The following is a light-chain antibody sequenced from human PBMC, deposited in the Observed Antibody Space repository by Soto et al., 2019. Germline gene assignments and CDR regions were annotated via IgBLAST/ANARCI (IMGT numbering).Light chain of an antibody. V-gene: IGKV1-39*01. J-gene: IGKJ1*01. CDR3: QQSFSAPWT. CDR2: AAS. Sequence: DIRMTQSPSSLSASVGDRVTITCRASQSISSYLNWYQQKPGKVPKLLIYAASSLQGGVPSRFSGSGSGTDFTLTISSLQPEDFATYYCQQSFSAPWTFGQGTKVDIK. CDR1: QSISSY.